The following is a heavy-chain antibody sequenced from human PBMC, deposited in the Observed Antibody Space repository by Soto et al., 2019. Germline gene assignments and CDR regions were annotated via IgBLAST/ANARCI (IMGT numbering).Heavy chain of an antibody. CDR1: GFTFSSYG. CDR3: AKSLSYTAMVTWYFDY. Sequence: PGGSLRLSCAASGFTFSSYGMHWVRQAPGKGLEWVAVISYDGSNKYYADSVKGRFTISRDNSKNTLYLQMNSLRAEDTAVYYCAKSLSYTAMVTWYFDYWGQGTLVTVSS. D-gene: IGHD5-18*01. CDR2: ISYDGSNK. V-gene: IGHV3-30*18. J-gene: IGHJ4*02.